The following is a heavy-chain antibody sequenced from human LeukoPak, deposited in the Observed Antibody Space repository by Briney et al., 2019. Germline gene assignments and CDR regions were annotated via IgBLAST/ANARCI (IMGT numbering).Heavy chain of an antibody. J-gene: IGHJ3*02. V-gene: IGHV3-30*04. CDR3: ARGLPAAMGGDAFDI. CDR1: GFTFSSYA. D-gene: IGHD2-2*01. CDR2: ISYDGSNK. Sequence: GGSLRLSCAASGFTFSSYAMHWVRQAPGKGLEWVAVISYDGSNKYYADSVKGRSTISRDNSKNTLYLQMNSLRAEDTAVYYCARGLPAAMGGDAFDIWGQGTMVTVSS.